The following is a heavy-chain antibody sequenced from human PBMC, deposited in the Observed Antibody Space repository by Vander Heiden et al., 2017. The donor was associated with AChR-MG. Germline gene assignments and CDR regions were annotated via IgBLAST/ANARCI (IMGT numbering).Heavy chain of an antibody. D-gene: IGHD1-1*01. V-gene: IGHV3-15*01. CDR1: GLTFGNAW. CDR3: TTVSLLERAFDI. CDR2: IKSKTDGGTT. J-gene: IGHJ3*02. Sequence: EVQLVESGGGLVKPGGSLRLSCAASGLTFGNAWMSWVRQAPGKGLEWVGRIKSKTDGGTTDYAAPVKGRFTISRDDSKNTLYLQMNSLKTEDTAVYYCTTVSLLERAFDIWGQGTMVTVSS.